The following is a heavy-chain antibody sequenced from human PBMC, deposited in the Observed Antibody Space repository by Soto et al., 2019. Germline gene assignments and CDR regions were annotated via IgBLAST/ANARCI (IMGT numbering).Heavy chain of an antibody. J-gene: IGHJ4*02. D-gene: IGHD3-16*01. CDR2: ISGSGGST. V-gene: IGHV3-23*01. CDR3: AKASSYMTTFGGVTREYYFDY. Sequence: GGSLRLSCAASGFTFSSYAMSWVRQAPGKGLEWVSAISGSGGSTYYADSVKGRFTISRDNSKNTLYLQMDSLRAEDTAVYYCAKASSYMTTFGGVTREYYFDYWGQGTLVTVSS. CDR1: GFTFSSYA.